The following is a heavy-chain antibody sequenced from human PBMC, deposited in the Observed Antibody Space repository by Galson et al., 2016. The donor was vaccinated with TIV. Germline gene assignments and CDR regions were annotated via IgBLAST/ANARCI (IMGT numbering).Heavy chain of an antibody. D-gene: IGHD2-2*02. CDR3: AKFAMLGKIAIHFDY. CDR1: GFTLSNYV. V-gene: IGHV3-23*01. J-gene: IGHJ4*02. Sequence: SLRLSCAASGFTLSNYVMGWVRQAPGKGLEWVSSISDTGISRYYADSVKGRFTISRDNSRNMLYLQMNSLRAEDTALYFCAKFAMLGKIAIHFDYWGQGTLLTVSS. CDR2: ISDTGISR.